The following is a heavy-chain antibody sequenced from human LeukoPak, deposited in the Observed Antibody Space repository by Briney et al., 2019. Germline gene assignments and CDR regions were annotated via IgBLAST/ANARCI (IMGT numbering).Heavy chain of an antibody. CDR2: IYSGGST. CDR3: ARQTRRDGYNLDY. Sequence: GGSLRLSCAASGFTVSSNYMSWVRQAPGKGLEWVLVIYSGGSTYYADSVKGRFTISRDNSKNTLYLQMNSLRAEDTAVYYCARQTRRDGYNLDYWGQGTLVTVSS. J-gene: IGHJ4*02. V-gene: IGHV3-66*02. CDR1: GFTVSSNY. D-gene: IGHD5-24*01.